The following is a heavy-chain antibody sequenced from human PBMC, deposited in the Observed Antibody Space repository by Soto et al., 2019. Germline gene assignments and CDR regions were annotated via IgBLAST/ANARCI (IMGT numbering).Heavy chain of an antibody. CDR1: GGSISSGGYS. D-gene: IGHD3-22*01. Sequence: QLQLQESGSGLVKPSQTLSLTCAVSGGSISSGGYSWSWIRQPPGKGLEWIGYIYHSGSTYYNPSLQSRVTISVDRSKNHFSLKLSSVTAADTAVYYCARHDYDDNSGNYYEDAFDIWGQGTMVTVSS. V-gene: IGHV4-30-2*01. CDR2: IYHSGST. CDR3: ARHDYDDNSGNYYEDAFDI. J-gene: IGHJ3*02.